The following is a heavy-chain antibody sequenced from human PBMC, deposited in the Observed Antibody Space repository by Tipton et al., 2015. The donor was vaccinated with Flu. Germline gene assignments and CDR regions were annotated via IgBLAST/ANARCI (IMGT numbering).Heavy chain of an antibody. D-gene: IGHD2-8*02. J-gene: IGHJ5*02. CDR2: IFYTGST. Sequence: TLSLTCTVPGDTISTYYWSWIRQPPGKGLEWLGYIFYTGSTNYNPLFKSRISISLDTSKNQLSLRLASMTAADTAMYYCTRSSPGFDPWGQGTLVTVSP. CDR3: TRSSPGFDP. CDR1: GDTISTYY. V-gene: IGHV4-59*08.